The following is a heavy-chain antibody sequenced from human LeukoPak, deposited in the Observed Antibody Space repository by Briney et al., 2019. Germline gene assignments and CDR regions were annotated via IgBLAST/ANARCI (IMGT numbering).Heavy chain of an antibody. D-gene: IGHD2-15*01. J-gene: IGHJ6*03. CDR2: ISSSSNYI. Sequence: GGSLRLSCAASGFTFSSYSMNWVCQAPGRGLEWVSSISSSSNYIYYVDSVKGRFTISRDNAKNSLFLQMNSLRAEDTAVYFCARSKPWGYCSGGSCYPTYYYYYYMDVWGKGTTVTVSS. CDR1: GFTFSSYS. CDR3: ARSKPWGYCSGGSCYPTYYYYYYMDV. V-gene: IGHV3-21*01.